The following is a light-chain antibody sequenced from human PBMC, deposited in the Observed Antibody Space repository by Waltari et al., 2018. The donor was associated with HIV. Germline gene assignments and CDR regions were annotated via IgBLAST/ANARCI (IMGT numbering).Light chain of an antibody. CDR1: SSNIGSNY. Sequence: QSVLTQPPSASGTPGQRVTISCSGSSSNIGSNYVYWYQQLPGTAPKLLIYRNKQRPSGVPCRFSGPKAGPLASLAIRGLPARDGADYYWAAWEYRLRCPGVFGGGTKLTVL. J-gene: IGLJ3*02. CDR3: AAWEYRLRCPGV. CDR2: RNK. V-gene: IGLV1-47*01.